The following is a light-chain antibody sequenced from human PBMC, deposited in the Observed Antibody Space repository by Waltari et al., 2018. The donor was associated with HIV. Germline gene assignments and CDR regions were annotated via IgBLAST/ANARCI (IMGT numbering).Light chain of an antibody. J-gene: IGLJ1*01. CDR3: CSCPRSVIRYV. Sequence: QSALTQPASVSGSPGQSITISCTGTSSNVGSDDLVSWYQQHPGEAPKLIIYEVTKRPSGVSNRFSGSKSCNTASLTISGLQAEDEADYYCCSCPRSVIRYVFGTGTKVTVL. CDR1: SSNVGSDDL. CDR2: EVT. V-gene: IGLV2-23*02.